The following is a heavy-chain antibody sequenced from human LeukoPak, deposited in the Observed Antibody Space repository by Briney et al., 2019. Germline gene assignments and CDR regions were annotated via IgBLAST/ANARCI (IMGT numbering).Heavy chain of an antibody. CDR3: ARAFSFFRNYGSESYYYYYYMDV. CDR2: INPNSGGT. V-gene: IGHV1-2*02. CDR1: GYTFTGYY. D-gene: IGHD3-10*01. Sequence: ASVKVSCKASGYTFTGYYMHWVRQAPGQGLEWMGWINPNSGGTNYAQKFQGRVTMTRDTSISTAYMELSRLRSDDTAVYYCARAFSFFRNYGSESYYYYYYMDVWGKGTTVTISS. J-gene: IGHJ6*03.